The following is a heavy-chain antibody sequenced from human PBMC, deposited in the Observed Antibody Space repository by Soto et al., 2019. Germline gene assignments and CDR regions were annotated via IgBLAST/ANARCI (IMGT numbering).Heavy chain of an antibody. D-gene: IGHD6-13*01. V-gene: IGHV3-7*05. CDR1: GFTLSSYW. CDR2: IKQDGSDK. J-gene: IGHJ6*01. CDR3: ARDSGSSYSPRYYGMDV. Sequence: EVQLVESGGGLVQPGGSLRLSCAASGFTLSSYWMSWVRHAPGKGLEWVANIKQDGSDKNYVDSVKGRFTISRDNAKNSLNLKMNNMRAENTALNYCARDSGSSYSPRYYGMDVWGQGTRVNVSS.